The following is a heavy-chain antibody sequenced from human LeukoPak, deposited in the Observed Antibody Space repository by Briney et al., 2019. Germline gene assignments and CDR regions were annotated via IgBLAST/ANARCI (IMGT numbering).Heavy chain of an antibody. V-gene: IGHV4-61*02. Sequence: SETLSLTCTVSGGSISSGSYYWSWIRQPAGKGLEWIGRIYTSGSTNYNPSLRSRVTISVDTSKNQFSLKLSSVTAADTAVYYCARGLQYQLLPYYYYYMDVWGKGTTVTVSS. CDR1: GGSISSGSYY. J-gene: IGHJ6*03. CDR2: IYTSGST. D-gene: IGHD2-2*01. CDR3: ARGLQYQLLPYYYYYMDV.